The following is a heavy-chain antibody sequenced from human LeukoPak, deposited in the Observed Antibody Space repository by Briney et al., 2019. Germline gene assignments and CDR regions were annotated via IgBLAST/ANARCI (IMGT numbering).Heavy chain of an antibody. CDR2: INPGGGGT. Sequence: ASVKVSCKASGYSFTNYYIHWVRQAPGQGLEWMGIINPGGGGTTYAQKFQGRVTMTRDTSTSIVYTELSSLRSEDTAVYYCAREGGDYGSGSYRYYYMDVWGKGTTVTISS. J-gene: IGHJ6*03. D-gene: IGHD3-10*01. CDR1: GYSFTNYY. CDR3: AREGGDYGSGSYRYYYMDV. V-gene: IGHV1-46*01.